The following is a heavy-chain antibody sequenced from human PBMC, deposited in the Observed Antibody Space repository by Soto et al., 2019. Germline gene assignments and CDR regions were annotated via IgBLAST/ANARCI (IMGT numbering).Heavy chain of an antibody. V-gene: IGHV4-59*08. D-gene: IGHD3-10*01. CDR2: IYYSGST. Sequence: SETLSLTCTVSGGSISSYYWSWIRQPPGKGLEWIGYIYYSGSTNYNPSLKSRVTISVDTSKNQFSLKLSSVTAADTAVYYCARHSPEGMVRGPMDVWGKGTTVTVSS. CDR1: GGSISSYY. J-gene: IGHJ6*03. CDR3: ARHSPEGMVRGPMDV.